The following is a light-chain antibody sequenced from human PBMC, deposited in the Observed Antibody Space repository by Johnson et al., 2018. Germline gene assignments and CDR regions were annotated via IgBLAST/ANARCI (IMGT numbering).Light chain of an antibody. CDR2: ENN. J-gene: IGLJ1*01. V-gene: IGLV1-51*02. CDR3: GTWDSYLSAGNV. CDR1: SSNIGNNY. Sequence: QSVLTQPPSVSAAPGQKVTISCSGSSSNIGNNYVSWYQQPPGTAPKLLIYENNKRPSGIPDRFSGSKSGTSATLGITGLQTVDEADYYCGTWDSYLSAGNVVGTGSKVTDL.